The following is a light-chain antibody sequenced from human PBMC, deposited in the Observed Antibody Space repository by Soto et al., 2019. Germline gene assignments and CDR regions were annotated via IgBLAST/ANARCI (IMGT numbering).Light chain of an antibody. Sequence: EMVLAQSPGTLSLSPGERATLPPRASQSVSSSHLAWYQQKPGQAPRLLIYGASSRATGIPDRFSGSGSGTDFTLTISRLEPEDFAVYYRQQYGSPLTFGGWTKVDIK. V-gene: IGKV3-20*01. CDR3: QQYGSPLT. CDR1: QSVSSSH. CDR2: GAS. J-gene: IGKJ4*01.